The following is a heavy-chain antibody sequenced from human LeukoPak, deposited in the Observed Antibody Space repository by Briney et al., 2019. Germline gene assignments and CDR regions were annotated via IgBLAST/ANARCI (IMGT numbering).Heavy chain of an antibody. J-gene: IGHJ6*02. V-gene: IGHV3-23*01. CDR3: AKLSSGSSGWWRSGYYYYGMDV. D-gene: IGHD6-19*01. CDR1: GFTFSSYA. Sequence: PGGSLRLSCAASGFTFSSYAMSWVRQAPGKGLEWVSAISGSGGSTYYADSVKGRFTISRDNSKNTLYLQMNSLRAEDTAVYYCAKLSSGSSGWWRSGYYYYGMDVWGQGTTVTVSS. CDR2: ISGSGGST.